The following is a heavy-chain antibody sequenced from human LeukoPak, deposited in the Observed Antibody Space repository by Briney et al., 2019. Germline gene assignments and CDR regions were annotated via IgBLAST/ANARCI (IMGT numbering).Heavy chain of an antibody. CDR2: VSGSGGST. Sequence: GGSLRLSCAASGFTFSTYAMSWVRQAPGKGLEWVSTVSGSGGSTYYADSVKGRLTISRDNSKNTLYLQMNSLRAEDTAAYYCAKDHGSGIYLFDYLGQGTLVTVSS. D-gene: IGHD3-10*01. CDR1: GFTFSTYA. V-gene: IGHV3-23*01. CDR3: AKDHGSGIYLFDY. J-gene: IGHJ4*02.